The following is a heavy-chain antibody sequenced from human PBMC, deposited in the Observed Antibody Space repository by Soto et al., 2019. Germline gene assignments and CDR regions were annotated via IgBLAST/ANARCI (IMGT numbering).Heavy chain of an antibody. Sequence: GGSLRLSCAASGFTFSNAWMSWVRQAPGKGLEWVGRIKSKTDGGTTDYAAPVKGRFTISRDDSKNTLYLQMNSLRAEDTAVYYCAKKVSGAKNCFDSWGQGTLVTVSS. V-gene: IGHV3-15*01. CDR2: IKSKTDGGTT. CDR3: AKKVSGAKNCFDS. D-gene: IGHD2-15*01. CDR1: GFTFSNAW. J-gene: IGHJ5*01.